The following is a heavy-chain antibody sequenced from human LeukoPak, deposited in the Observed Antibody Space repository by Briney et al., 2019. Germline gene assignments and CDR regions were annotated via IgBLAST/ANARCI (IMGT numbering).Heavy chain of an antibody. CDR2: ISGRSNPI. CDR1: GFTFSGYS. Sequence: GGSLRLSCTASGFTFSGYSMNWVRRAPGKGLEWISYISGRSNPIYYADSMRGRFTISRDNAKNSLYLQMNSLRAEDTAVYYCARPLDRHYDYWGQGILVTVSS. CDR3: ARPLDRHYDY. V-gene: IGHV3-48*01. J-gene: IGHJ4*02. D-gene: IGHD3-9*01.